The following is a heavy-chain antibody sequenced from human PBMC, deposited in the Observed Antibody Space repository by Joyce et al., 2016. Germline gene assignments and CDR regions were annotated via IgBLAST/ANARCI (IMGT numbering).Heavy chain of an antibody. CDR1: GYSITSYW. Sequence: EVQLVQSGGEVKKPGESLKISCKGVGYSITSYWIGWVRQMTGKGLELMGIINPEDSDTRYSPSFQGQVTISVDRSIKTAHLRWGSLRASDTAIYYCARSAVRGTLSPFFDYWGQGSLVTVSS. CDR3: ARSAVRGTLSPFFDY. CDR2: INPEDSDT. J-gene: IGHJ4*02. D-gene: IGHD3-16*01. V-gene: IGHV5-51*01.